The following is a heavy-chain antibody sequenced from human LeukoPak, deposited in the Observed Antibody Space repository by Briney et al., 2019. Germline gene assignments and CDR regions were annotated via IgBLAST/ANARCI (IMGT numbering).Heavy chain of an antibody. CDR3: ARTYSRFYYFYMDV. CDR2: VSHSGST. J-gene: IGHJ6*03. V-gene: IGHV4-34*01. Sequence: SETLSLTCAVYGGSFSGYYWSWIRQPPGKGLEWVGEVSHSGSTHYNPSLKSRVTISLDTSKKQISLKLSSVTAADTAVYYCARTYSRFYYFYMDVWGKGTSVTISS. CDR1: GGSFSGYY. D-gene: IGHD6-13*01.